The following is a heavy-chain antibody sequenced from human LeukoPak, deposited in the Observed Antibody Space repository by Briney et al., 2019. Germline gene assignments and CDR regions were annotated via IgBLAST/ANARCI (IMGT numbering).Heavy chain of an antibody. CDR2: ISYSGGST. J-gene: IGHJ3*02. V-gene: IGHV3-23*01. D-gene: IGHD5-12*01. CDR3: ATRGYSGYDSPWDAFDI. CDR1: GFTFSSYA. Sequence: PGGSLRLSCAASGFTFSSYAMSWVRQAPGKGLEWVSGISYSGGSTYSADSVKGRFTISRDNSKNTLFLQMNRLRVEDTAIYYCATRGYSGYDSPWDAFDIWGQGTMVTVSS.